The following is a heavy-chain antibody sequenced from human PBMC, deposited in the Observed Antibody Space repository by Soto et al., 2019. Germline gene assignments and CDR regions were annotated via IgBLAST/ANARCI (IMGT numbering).Heavy chain of an antibody. D-gene: IGHD3-3*01. CDR1: GDSVSRDRAA. Sequence: LSLPCGISGDSVSRDRAAWNWIRQSPRRGIDWLWRTYYRSKWYNDYAVSVKSPIPISADTSNNQFSLRLTSVTPEYTAVYYFATEGFLSIYSAYSCFDPWGQGTLVTVSS. V-gene: IGHV6-1*01. CDR3: ATEGFLSIYSAYSCFDP. CDR2: TYYRSKWYN. J-gene: IGHJ5*02.